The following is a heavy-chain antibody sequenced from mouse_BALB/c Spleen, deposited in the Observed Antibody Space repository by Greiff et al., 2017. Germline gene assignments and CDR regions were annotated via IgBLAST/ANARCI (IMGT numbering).Heavy chain of an antibody. CDR3: AREGNWDEGYFDY. V-gene: IGHV5-4*02. Sequence: EVMLVESGGGLVKPGGSLKLSCAASGFTFSDYYMYWVRQTPEKRLEWVATISDGGSYTYYPDSVKGRFTISRDNAKNNLYLQMSSLKSEDTAMYYCAREGNWDEGYFDYWGQGTTLTVSS. CDR1: GFTFSDYY. D-gene: IGHD4-1*01. CDR2: ISDGGSYT. J-gene: IGHJ2*01.